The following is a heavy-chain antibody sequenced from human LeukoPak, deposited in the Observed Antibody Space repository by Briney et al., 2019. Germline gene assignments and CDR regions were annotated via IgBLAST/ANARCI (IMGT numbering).Heavy chain of an antibody. V-gene: IGHV1-24*01. CDR2: FDPEDGET. D-gene: IGHD2-2*01. CDR1: GYTLNELS. CDR3: ATVVVVPAATWYYFDY. J-gene: IGHJ4*02. Sequence: ASVTVSCKVSGYTLNELSMHWVRQAPGKGLEWMGGFDPEDGETIYAQKFQGRVTMTEDTSTDTAYMELSSLRSEDTAVYYCATVVVVPAATWYYFDYWGQGTLVTVSS.